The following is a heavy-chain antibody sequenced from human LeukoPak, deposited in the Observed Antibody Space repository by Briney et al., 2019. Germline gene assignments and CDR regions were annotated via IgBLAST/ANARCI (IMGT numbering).Heavy chain of an antibody. J-gene: IGHJ6*02. CDR2: ISAYNGNT. D-gene: IGHD3-22*01. CDR3: ASRGRRDYYDSSGYYWDYYGMDV. CDR1: GYTFTSYD. Sequence: ASVKVSCKASGYTFTSYDINWVRQAPGQGLEWMGWISAYNGNTNYAQKLQGRVTMTTDTSTSTAYMELRSLRSDDTAVYYCASRGRRDYYDSSGYYWDYYGMDVWGQGTTVTVSS. V-gene: IGHV1-18*01.